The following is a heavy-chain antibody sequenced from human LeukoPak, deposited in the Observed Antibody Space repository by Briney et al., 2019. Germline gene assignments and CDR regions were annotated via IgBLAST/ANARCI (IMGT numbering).Heavy chain of an antibody. CDR3: ATLKDAVTTFDN. Sequence: GGSLRLSCAASGFIFSSCWMSWVRQAPGKGLESVASINQDGSDKRHADSVKGRFTISRDNAKNSLSLQVNSPRAEDTAVYYCATLKDAVTTFDNWGQGTLVTVSS. J-gene: IGHJ4*02. D-gene: IGHD4-17*01. V-gene: IGHV3-7*01. CDR1: GFIFSSCW. CDR2: INQDGSDK.